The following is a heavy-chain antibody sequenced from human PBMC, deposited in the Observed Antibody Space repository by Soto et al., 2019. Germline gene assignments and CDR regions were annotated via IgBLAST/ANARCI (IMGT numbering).Heavy chain of an antibody. CDR1: GYSLSRLS. J-gene: IGHJ6*02. V-gene: IGHV1-24*01. CDR3: AADLLLHGMDT. Sequence: QVQLVQSGAEVKKPGASVKVSCKASGYSLSRLSVHWVRQAPGKGLEWMGVFDREVGEAIYAQKFQDRVTMTADTSTDTAYMDLNSRRSEGTAVYYCAADLLLHGMDTGGQGTTVTVTS. CDR2: FDREVGEA.